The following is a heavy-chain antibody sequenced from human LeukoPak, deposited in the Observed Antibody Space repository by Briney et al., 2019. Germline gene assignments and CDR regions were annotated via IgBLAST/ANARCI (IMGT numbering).Heavy chain of an antibody. D-gene: IGHD5-12*01. V-gene: IGHV3-30*03. CDR3: AGARALYRYSGYDDPHFDY. J-gene: IGHJ4*02. CDR1: GFPFSSYG. Sequence: LPGRSLRLSCAASGFPFSSYGIHWVRQAPGKGLEWVALISYDGSQKYYADSVKGRSTISRDNSRNTLYLQMNSLRAEDTAVYYCAGARALYRYSGYDDPHFDYWGQGTLVTVSS. CDR2: ISYDGSQK.